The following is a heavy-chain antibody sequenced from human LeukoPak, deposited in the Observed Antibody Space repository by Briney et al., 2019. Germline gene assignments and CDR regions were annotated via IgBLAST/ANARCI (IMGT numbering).Heavy chain of an antibody. Sequence: GGSLRLSCAASGFTFSSYGMHWVRQAPGKGLEWVAVIWYDGSNKYYADSVKGRFTISRDNSKNTLYLQMNSLRAEDTAVYYCAKDQFVVVPATDAFDIWGQGTMVTVSS. CDR1: GFTFSSYG. J-gene: IGHJ3*02. CDR3: AKDQFVVVPATDAFDI. CDR2: IWYDGSNK. D-gene: IGHD2-2*01. V-gene: IGHV3-33*06.